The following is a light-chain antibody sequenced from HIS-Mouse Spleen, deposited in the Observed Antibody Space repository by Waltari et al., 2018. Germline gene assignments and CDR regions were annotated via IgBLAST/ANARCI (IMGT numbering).Light chain of an antibody. CDR2: EGS. CDR1: SSDVGSYNL. CDR3: CSYAGSSTL. J-gene: IGLJ3*02. Sequence: QSALTQPASVSGSPGQSITISCTGTSSDVGSYNLVSWYQQHPGKAPKLMIYEGSKRPSVVSNRFSGSKSGNTASLTISGLQAEDEADYYCCSYAGSSTLFGGGTKLTVL. V-gene: IGLV2-23*01.